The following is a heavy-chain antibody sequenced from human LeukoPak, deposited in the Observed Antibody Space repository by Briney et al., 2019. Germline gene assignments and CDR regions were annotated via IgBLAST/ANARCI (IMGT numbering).Heavy chain of an antibody. CDR3: ARDRVGGVVPAANFDY. D-gene: IGHD2-2*01. V-gene: IGHV1-18*01. J-gene: IGHJ4*02. CDR2: ISAYNGNT. Sequence: GASVKVSCKASGYTFTSYGISWVRQAPGQGLEWMGWISAYNGNTNYAQKLQGRVTMTTDTSTSTAYNELRSLISDDTAVYYCARDRVGGVVPAANFDYWGQGTLVTVSS. CDR1: GYTFTSYG.